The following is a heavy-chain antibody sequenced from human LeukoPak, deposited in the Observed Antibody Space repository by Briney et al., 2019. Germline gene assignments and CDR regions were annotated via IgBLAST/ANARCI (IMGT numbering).Heavy chain of an antibody. CDR1: GFTFSGYA. D-gene: IGHD2-21*02. J-gene: IGHJ4*02. CDR2: IKSDGSIT. V-gene: IGHV3-74*01. CDR3: ARDGFLGPVTAYLDY. Sequence: GGSLRLSCAASGFTFSGYAMHWVRQAPGKGLVSVSRIKSDGSITSYADSVMGRFTISRDNARNTLFLEMNSLRAEDSAVYYCARDGFLGPVTAYLDYWGQGTPVTVSS.